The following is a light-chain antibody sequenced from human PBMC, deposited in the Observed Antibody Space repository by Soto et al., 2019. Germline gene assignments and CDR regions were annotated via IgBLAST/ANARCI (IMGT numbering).Light chain of an antibody. CDR3: QQYNNWPPYT. CDR2: KAS. J-gene: IGKJ2*01. Sequence: DIQMTQSPSSLSASVGDRVTITCRGSQGISSWLAWYQQKPGKAPRLLIYKASSLESGVPSRFSGSGSGTEFTLTISSLQSEDFAVYYCQQYNNWPPYTFGQGTKVDIK. CDR1: QGISSW. V-gene: IGKV1-5*03.